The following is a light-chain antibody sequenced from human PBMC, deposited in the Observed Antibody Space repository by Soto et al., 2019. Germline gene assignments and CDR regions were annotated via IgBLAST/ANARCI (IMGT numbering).Light chain of an antibody. Sequence: EVVLTQSPGTLSLSPGERATLSCRASQSVSNNYLAWYQQQPGQSPKLLIFGSSDRATGIPHRFSGSVSWTDFTLTISSLEPEDFAVYYCQQYRSSPPYTFGQGTKLEIK. CDR3: QQYRSSPPYT. CDR2: GSS. V-gene: IGKV3-20*01. J-gene: IGKJ2*01. CDR1: QSVSNNY.